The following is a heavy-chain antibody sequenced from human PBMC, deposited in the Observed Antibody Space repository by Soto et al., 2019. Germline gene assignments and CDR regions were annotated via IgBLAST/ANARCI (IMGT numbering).Heavy chain of an antibody. CDR1: GGTFSSYA. J-gene: IGHJ4*02. CDR2: IIPIFGTA. D-gene: IGHD3-16*01. CDR3: ARGQWVGWGTLDYFDY. Sequence: ASVKVSCKASGGTFSSYAISWVRQAPGQGLEWMGGIIPIFGTANYAQKFQGRVTITADESTSTAYMELSSLRSEDTAVYYCARGQWVGWGTLDYFDYWGQGTLVTVSS. V-gene: IGHV1-69*13.